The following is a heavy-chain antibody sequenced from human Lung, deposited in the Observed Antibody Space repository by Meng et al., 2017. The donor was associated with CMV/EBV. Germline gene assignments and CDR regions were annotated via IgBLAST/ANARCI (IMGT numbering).Heavy chain of an antibody. CDR1: GYTFTSYG. CDR2: NSAYNGNT. J-gene: IGHJ6*02. CDR3: ARADYLLVHYYYYGMDV. V-gene: IGHV1-18*01. Sequence: SXXVSXKASGYTFTSYGISWVRQAPGQGLEWMGWNSAYNGNTNYAQKFQGRVTMTTDASTSTAYMELRSLRSDDTAMYFCARADYLLVHYYYYGMDVWGQGXTVTVSS. D-gene: IGHD4/OR15-4a*01.